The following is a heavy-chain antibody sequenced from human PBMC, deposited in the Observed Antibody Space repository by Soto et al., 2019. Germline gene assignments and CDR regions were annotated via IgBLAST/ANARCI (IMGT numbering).Heavy chain of an antibody. V-gene: IGHV1-18*01. CDR2: ISAYNGNT. J-gene: IGHJ6*02. CDR1: GYACSSWG. CDR3: ARRAPPMDV. Sequence: ASVRVAVKGAGYACSSWGISWVRQAPGQGLEWMGWISAYNGNTKYAQKLQGRVTMTTDTSTSTAYMELRSLRSDDTAVYYCARRAPPMDVWGQGTTVTVSS.